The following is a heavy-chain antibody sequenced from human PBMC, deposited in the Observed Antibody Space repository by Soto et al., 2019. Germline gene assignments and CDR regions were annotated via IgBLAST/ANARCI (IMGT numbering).Heavy chain of an antibody. CDR1: GGSINDYY. D-gene: IGHD5-12*01. CDR2: IYPSGGT. J-gene: IGHJ4*02. V-gene: IGHV4-4*07. Sequence: SETLSLTCTVSGGSINDYYWSWIRQPAGKGLEWIGRIYPSGGTDYNPSLSSRVTISVDTSKSQFSLRVTSVTAADTAVYYCARERREEIHDGYDIDYWGQGSQVTVSS. CDR3: ARERREEIHDGYDIDY.